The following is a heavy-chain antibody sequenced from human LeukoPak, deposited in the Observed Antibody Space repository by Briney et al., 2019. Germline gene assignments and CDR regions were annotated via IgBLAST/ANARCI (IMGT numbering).Heavy chain of an antibody. CDR3: ARDIPYDSSGYYYGFFDY. D-gene: IGHD3-22*01. V-gene: IGHV4-30-4*01. CDR1: GGSISSGDYY. Sequence: PSETLSLTCTVSGGSISSGDYYWSWIRQPPGKGLEWIGYIYYSGSTYYNPSLKSRVTISVDTSKNQFSLKLSSVTAADTAVYYCARDIPYDSSGYYYGFFDYWGQGTLVTVSS. J-gene: IGHJ4*02. CDR2: IYYSGST.